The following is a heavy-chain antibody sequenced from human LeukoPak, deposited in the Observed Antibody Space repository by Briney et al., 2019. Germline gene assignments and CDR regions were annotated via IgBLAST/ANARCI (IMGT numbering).Heavy chain of an antibody. CDR2: IYSGST. CDR3: ARDGYGSGSYGWFDP. J-gene: IGHJ5*02. V-gene: IGHV4-59*01. D-gene: IGHD3-10*01. Sequence: SETLSLTCSVSGPSITSSYWSWIRPTPGEGLEWIGNIYSGSTNYNPSFESRVTLSLDTSKNQFSLRLTSVTAADTALYCCARDGYGSGSYGWFDPWGQGTLVSVSS. CDR1: GPSITSSY.